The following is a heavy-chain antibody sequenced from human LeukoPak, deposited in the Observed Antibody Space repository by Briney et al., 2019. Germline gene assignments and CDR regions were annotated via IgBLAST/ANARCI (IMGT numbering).Heavy chain of an antibody. Sequence: GGSLRLSCAASGFTFSTYGMHWVCQAPGKGLEWVAFIRSDGSHKYYADSVKGRFTISRDNSKNTLYLQMNSLRAEDTAVYFCAKDLRAYGGKTYFDYRGQGTLVTVSS. J-gene: IGHJ4*02. D-gene: IGHD4-23*01. CDR1: GFTFSTYG. CDR2: IRSDGSHK. V-gene: IGHV3-30*02. CDR3: AKDLRAYGGKTYFDY.